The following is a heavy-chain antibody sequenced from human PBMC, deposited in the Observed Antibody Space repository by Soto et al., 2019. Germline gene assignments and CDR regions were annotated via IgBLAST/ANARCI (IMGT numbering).Heavy chain of an antibody. J-gene: IGHJ5*02. CDR1: GFSLTTRGVG. CDR3: AHIPNYYQYDWFDP. V-gene: IGHV2-5*02. Sequence: QITLKESGPTLVKPTQTLTLTCTFSGFSLTTRGVGVGWIRQPPGKALECLALIYWDDDKRYSPSLQSRLSTXKXTXXNQLVLPMTNLNPLDTAPYYCAHIPNYYQYDWFDPWGQGTLVSVSS. D-gene: IGHD3-16*01. CDR2: IYWDDDK.